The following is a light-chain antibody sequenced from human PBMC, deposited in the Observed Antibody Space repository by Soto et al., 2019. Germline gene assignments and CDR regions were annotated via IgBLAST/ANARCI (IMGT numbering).Light chain of an antibody. CDR3: QLYGSSPKT. V-gene: IGKV3-20*01. Sequence: EIVLTQSAGTLSLSPGERATLSCRATQTISSNYLAWYRQKPGQAPKLLIHGASTRATGIPDRFSGSGSGTDFTLTISRLEPEDFAVYYCQLYGSSPKTFGQGTKVDIK. CDR1: QTISSNY. J-gene: IGKJ1*01. CDR2: GAS.